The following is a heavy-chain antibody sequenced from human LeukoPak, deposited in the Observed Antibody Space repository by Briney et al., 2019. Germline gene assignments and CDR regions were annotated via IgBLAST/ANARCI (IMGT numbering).Heavy chain of an antibody. CDR3: ARVSPIQKWLDFDY. V-gene: IGHV3-30*02. Sequence: GGSLRPTCAASGFTFSNFGMHWVRQAPGKGLEWVAYIWSDGSHKYHADSVKGRFTISRDNSKNILYLHMDSLRPEDTAVYYCARVSPIQKWLDFDYWGQGTLVTVSS. CDR2: IWSDGSHK. D-gene: IGHD5-18*01. CDR1: GFTFSNFG. J-gene: IGHJ4*02.